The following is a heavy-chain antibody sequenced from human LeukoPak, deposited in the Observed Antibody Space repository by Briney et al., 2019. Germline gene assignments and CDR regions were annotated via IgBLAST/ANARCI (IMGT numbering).Heavy chain of an antibody. CDR1: GFAVNGGN. CDR2: IYSAYDDGHT. D-gene: IGHD3-3*01. CDR3: SKRSGGYYDH. J-gene: IGHJ4*02. V-gene: IGHV3-66*02. Sequence: GGSLRLSCAASGFAVNGGNMSWVRQAPGKRLEWVSVIYSAYDDGHTNYADSVRGRFTISRDNSKNMVYLQMNSLRVEDTAVYYCSKRSGGYYDHWGQGTLVTVSS.